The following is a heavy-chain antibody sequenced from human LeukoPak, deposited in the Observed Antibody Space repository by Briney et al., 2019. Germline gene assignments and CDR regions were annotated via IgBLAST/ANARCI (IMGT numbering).Heavy chain of an antibody. Sequence: SETLSLTCTVSGGSVDSYFWNWIRQPPGKGLEWLGYIYYSGSTTYNPSLMSRVTISVDTSKNQFSLKLSSVTAADTAVYYCASKGPANHELDYWGQGTLVTVSS. V-gene: IGHV4-59*02. J-gene: IGHJ4*02. CDR2: IYYSGST. CDR3: ASKGPANHELDY. D-gene: IGHD1-14*01. CDR1: GGSVDSYF.